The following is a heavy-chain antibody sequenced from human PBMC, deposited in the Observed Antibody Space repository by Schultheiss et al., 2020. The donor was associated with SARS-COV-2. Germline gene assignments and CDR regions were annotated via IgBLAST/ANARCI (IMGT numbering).Heavy chain of an antibody. CDR1: GGSFSDYY. Sequence: SETLSLTCVVYGGSFSDYYWSWIRQPPGKGLEYIGEINHSGSTNYNPSLKSRITISVDTTRSQFSLKLRSVTAADTAVYYCARVGGYYFYGMDVWGQGTTVTVSS. J-gene: IGHJ6*02. CDR3: ARVGGYYFYGMDV. V-gene: IGHV4-34*01. D-gene: IGHD3-22*01. CDR2: INHSGST.